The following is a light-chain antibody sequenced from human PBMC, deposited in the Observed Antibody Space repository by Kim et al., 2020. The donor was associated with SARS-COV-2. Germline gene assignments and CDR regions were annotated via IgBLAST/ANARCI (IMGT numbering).Light chain of an antibody. Sequence: TATLTCTGNSNNVGSEGVVWLPQHQGPPPKLLSYRDNNRPSEISERFSASGSGNTASLTITGLQPEGEADYYCSAWDSSLSAWVFGGGTQLTVL. CDR2: RDN. CDR3: SAWDSSLSAWV. J-gene: IGLJ3*02. V-gene: IGLV10-54*04. CDR1: SNNVGSEG.